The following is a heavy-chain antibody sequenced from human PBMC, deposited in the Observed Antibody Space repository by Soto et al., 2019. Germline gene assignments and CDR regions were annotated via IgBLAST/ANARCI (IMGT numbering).Heavy chain of an antibody. CDR1: GYTFTSYA. V-gene: IGHV1-3*01. CDR2: INAGNGNT. CDR3: ARAGGSGCINWFDP. Sequence: QVQLVQSGAEVKKPGASVKVSCKASGYTFTSYAMHWVRQAPGQRLEWMGWINAGNGNTKYSQKFQGRVTITRDTSASTAYMELSSLRSEDTAVYYCARAGGSGCINWFDPWGQGTLVTVSS. J-gene: IGHJ5*02. D-gene: IGHD6-19*01.